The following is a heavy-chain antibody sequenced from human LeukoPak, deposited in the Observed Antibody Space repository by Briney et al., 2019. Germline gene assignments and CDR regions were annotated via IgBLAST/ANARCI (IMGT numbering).Heavy chain of an antibody. D-gene: IGHD4-17*01. CDR2: ISFDGNSI. CDR1: GFTFSRYA. J-gene: IGHJ4*02. V-gene: IGHV3-30-3*01. CDR3: VRGDYGDYTLFDY. Sequence: GRSLRLSCEASGFTFSRYAMHWVRQAPGKGMEWVAVISFDGNSIYYADSVKGRFTISRDNSKNTLYLQMNSLRAEDTAAYYCVRGDYGDYTLFDYWGQGTLVTVSS.